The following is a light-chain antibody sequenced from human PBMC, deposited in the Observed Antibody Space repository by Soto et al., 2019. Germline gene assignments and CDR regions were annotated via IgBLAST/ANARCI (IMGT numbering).Light chain of an antibody. V-gene: IGLV2-23*02. CDR1: SSDVGSYNL. CDR2: EVT. CDR3: CSYAGSTTWV. J-gene: IGLJ3*02. Sequence: QSVLTQPASVSGSPGQLITISCTGTSSDVGSYNLVSWYQQHPGKAPKLMIYEVTKRPSGVSNRFSGSKSGNTASLTISGLQAEDEADYYCCSYAGSTTWVFGGGTKLTVL.